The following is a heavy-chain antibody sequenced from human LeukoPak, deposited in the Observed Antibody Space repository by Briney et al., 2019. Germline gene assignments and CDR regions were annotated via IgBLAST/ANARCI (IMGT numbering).Heavy chain of an antibody. CDR3: ARQGSGSLTWFDP. Sequence: GGSLRLSCAAYGFTFSTYSMNWVRQAPGKGLEWVSSISSSSSYIYYADSVKGRFTISRDNAKNSLYLQMNSLRAEDTAVYYCARQGSGSLTWFDPWGQGSLVTVSS. J-gene: IGHJ5*02. D-gene: IGHD3-10*01. CDR2: ISSSSSYI. V-gene: IGHV3-21*01. CDR1: GFTFSTYS.